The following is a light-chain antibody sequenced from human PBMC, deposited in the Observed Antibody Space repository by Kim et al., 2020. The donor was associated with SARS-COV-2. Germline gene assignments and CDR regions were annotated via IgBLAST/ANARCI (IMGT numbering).Light chain of an antibody. V-gene: IGLV2-14*03. CDR3: SSYTSSSTLVV. Sequence: SIIISCTGPSSDVGGYNYVSWYQQHPGKAPKLMIYDVSNRPSGVSNRFSGSKSGNTASLTISGLQAEDEADYYCSSYTSSSTLVVFGGGTKLTVL. J-gene: IGLJ2*01. CDR1: SSDVGGYNY. CDR2: DVS.